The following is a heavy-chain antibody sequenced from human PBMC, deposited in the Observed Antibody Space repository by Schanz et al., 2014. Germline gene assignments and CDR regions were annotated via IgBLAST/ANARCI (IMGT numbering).Heavy chain of an antibody. J-gene: IGHJ4*02. V-gene: IGHV3-23*01. CDR1: GFTFSNHA. CDR3: ARDGDFDY. Sequence: EVHLLESGGGLVQPGGSLRLSCAASGFTFSNHALSWVRQAPGKGLEWVSGIGGSGDSTHYADSVKGRFIISRDNSKNTLYLQMNSLRAGDTAVYYCARDGDFDYWGQGTLVTVSS. CDR2: IGGSGDST.